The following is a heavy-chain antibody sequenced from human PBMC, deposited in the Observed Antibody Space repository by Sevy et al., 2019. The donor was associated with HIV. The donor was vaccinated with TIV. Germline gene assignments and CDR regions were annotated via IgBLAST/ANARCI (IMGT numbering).Heavy chain of an antibody. CDR3: ARDCSSTRCLWGMDV. J-gene: IGHJ6*02. V-gene: IGHV3-7*03. Sequence: GGSRRLSCAASGFTFSRNWMSWVRQAQGKGLEWVANKKVDGSEKYYVDSVKGRFTISRDNAKNSLYLQMNSLRAEDTAVHYCARDCSSTRCLWGMDVWGQGTTVTVSS. D-gene: IGHD2-2*01. CDR2: KKVDGSEK. CDR1: GFTFSRNW.